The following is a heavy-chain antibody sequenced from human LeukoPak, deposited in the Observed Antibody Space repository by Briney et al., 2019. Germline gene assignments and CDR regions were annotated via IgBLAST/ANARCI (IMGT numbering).Heavy chain of an antibody. CDR1: GGTFSSYA. CDR3: ATGKGDDYPDY. V-gene: IGHV1-69*05. J-gene: IGHJ4*02. Sequence: SVKVSCKASGGTFSSYAISWVRQAPGQGLEWMGGIIPIFGTANYAQKFQGRVTITTDESASTAYMELSSLRSEDTAVHYCATGKGDDYPDYWGQGTLVTVSS. CDR2: IIPIFGTA. D-gene: IGHD3-16*01.